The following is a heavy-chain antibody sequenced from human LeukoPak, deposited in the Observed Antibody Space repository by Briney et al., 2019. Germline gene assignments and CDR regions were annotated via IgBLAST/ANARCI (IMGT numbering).Heavy chain of an antibody. CDR3: ARAAFSGSYYFDY. CDR2: IYYSGST. D-gene: IGHD1-26*01. CDR1: GGSISSGDYY. Sequence: SETLSLTCTVSGGSISSGDYYWSWIRQPPGKGLEWIGYIYYSGSTYYNPSLKSRVTISVDTSKNQFSLKLSSVTAADTAVYYCARAAFSGSYYFDYWGQGTLVTVSS. J-gene: IGHJ4*02. V-gene: IGHV4-30-4*01.